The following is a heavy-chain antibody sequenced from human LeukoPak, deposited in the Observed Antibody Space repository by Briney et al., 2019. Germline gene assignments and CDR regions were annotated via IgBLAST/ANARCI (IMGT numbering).Heavy chain of an antibody. CDR2: ISSSSSYI. CDR1: GFTFSSYS. V-gene: IGHV3-21*01. D-gene: IGHD1-1*01. J-gene: IGHJ5*02. Sequence: PGGSLRLSCAASGFTFSSYSMNWVRQAPGKGLEWVSSISSSSSYIYYADSVKGRFTISRDNAENSLYLQMNSLRAEDTAVYYCARDYFPRDGTGWFDPWGQGTLVTVSS. CDR3: ARDYFPRDGTGWFDP.